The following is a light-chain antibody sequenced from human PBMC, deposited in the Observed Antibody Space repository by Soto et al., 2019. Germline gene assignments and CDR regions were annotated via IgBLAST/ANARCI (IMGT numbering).Light chain of an antibody. J-gene: IGKJ1*01. Sequence: DIQMTQSASSLSASLGDRVSIPCRGSQNIRDFLNWYQQKPGKAPELLIFSASSLQSGVPSRFSGSGSGTDFTLTIGSLQREDFATYFCQQTYSTPPTFGQGTRVEI. V-gene: IGKV1-39*01. CDR1: QNIRDF. CDR2: SAS. CDR3: QQTYSTPPT.